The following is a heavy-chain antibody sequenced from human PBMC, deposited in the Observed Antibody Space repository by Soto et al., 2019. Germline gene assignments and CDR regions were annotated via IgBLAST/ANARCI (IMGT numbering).Heavy chain of an antibody. D-gene: IGHD1-26*01. CDR1: GGSISSGGYY. CDR2: IYYSGST. V-gene: IGHV4-31*03. CDR3: ARDHSVAPTSGSYCAFDI. J-gene: IGHJ3*02. Sequence: QVQLQESGPGLVKPSQTLSLTCTVSGGSISSGGYYWSWIRQHPGKGLEWIGYIYYSGSTYYNPSLKSRVTISVDTSKNQFALKLSSVTAADTAVYYCARDHSVAPTSGSYCAFDIWGQGTMVTVSS.